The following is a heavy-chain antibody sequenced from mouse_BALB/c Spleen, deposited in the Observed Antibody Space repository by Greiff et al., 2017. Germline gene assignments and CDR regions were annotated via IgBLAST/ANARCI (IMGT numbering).Heavy chain of an antibody. CDR3: TREGDGYYRYFDV. D-gene: IGHD2-3*01. V-gene: IGHV1S81*02. CDR2: INPSNGGT. J-gene: IGHJ1*01. Sequence: QVQLQQSGAELVKPGASVKLSCKASGYTFTSYYMYWVKQRPGQGLEWIGEINPSNGGTNFNEKFKSKATLTVDKSSSTAYMQLSSLTSEDSAVYYCTREGDGYYRYFDVWGAGTTVTVSS. CDR1: GYTFTSYY.